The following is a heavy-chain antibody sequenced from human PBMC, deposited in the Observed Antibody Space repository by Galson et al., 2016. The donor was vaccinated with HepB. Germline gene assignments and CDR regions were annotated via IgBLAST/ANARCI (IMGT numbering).Heavy chain of an antibody. CDR2: IYYSGST. Sequence: ETLSLTCTVSGGSISSYYWSWIRQPPGKGLEWIGYIYYSGSTNYNPSLKSRVTISVDTSKNQISLKLSSVTAADTAVYYCAREGSSSWWNRFDPWGQGTLVTVSS. CDR1: GGSISSYY. J-gene: IGHJ5*02. CDR3: AREGSSSWWNRFDP. D-gene: IGHD6-13*01. V-gene: IGHV4-59*01.